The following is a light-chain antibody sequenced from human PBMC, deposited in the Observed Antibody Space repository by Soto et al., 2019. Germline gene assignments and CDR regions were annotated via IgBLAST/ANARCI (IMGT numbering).Light chain of an antibody. Sequence: EIVMTQSPATLSVSPGERATLSCRASQSVSSNLAWYQQKPGQAPRLLIYGAFIRATGIPARFSGSGSGTEFNLSISSLQSEDFAVYYCQQYNNWPPLTFGQGTKLEIK. CDR1: QSVSSN. CDR3: QQYNNWPPLT. J-gene: IGKJ2*01. V-gene: IGKV3-15*01. CDR2: GAF.